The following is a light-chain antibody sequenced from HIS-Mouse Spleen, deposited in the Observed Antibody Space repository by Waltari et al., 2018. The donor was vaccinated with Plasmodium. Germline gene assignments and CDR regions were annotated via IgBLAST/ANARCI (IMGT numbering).Light chain of an antibody. CDR3: QQYNNWPAWT. CDR1: QSVSIN. Sequence: EIVMTQSPATLSVSPGERATLSCRASQSVSINLAWYQQKPGQAPRLLIYGVSTRATGIPARFSGSGSGTEFTLTISSLQSEDFAVYYCQQYNNWPAWTFGQGTKVEIK. J-gene: IGKJ1*01. V-gene: IGKV3-15*01. CDR2: GVS.